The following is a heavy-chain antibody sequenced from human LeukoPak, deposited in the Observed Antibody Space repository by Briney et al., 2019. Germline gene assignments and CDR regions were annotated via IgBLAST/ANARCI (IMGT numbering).Heavy chain of an antibody. CDR1: GYSFTSYW. D-gene: IGHD1-20*01. Sequence: GESLKISCKGSGYSFTSYWIGRVRQLPGKGLEWMGIIYPGDSDTRYSPSFQGQVTISADKSISTAYLQWSSLKASDTAMYYCARGTTRITGTLGYYYYYMDVWGKGTTVTVSS. J-gene: IGHJ6*03. CDR3: ARGTTRITGTLGYYYYYMDV. CDR2: IYPGDSDT. V-gene: IGHV5-51*01.